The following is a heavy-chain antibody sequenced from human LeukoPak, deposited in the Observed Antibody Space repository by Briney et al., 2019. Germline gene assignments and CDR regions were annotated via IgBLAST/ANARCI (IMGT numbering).Heavy chain of an antibody. J-gene: IGHJ3*01. Sequence: PGGSLTLSCAASGFTFSTYWMHWVRQAPGKGLVWVSRINTDGSTTTNADSVKGRFTISRDNAKHTLYLQTNSLRAEDTAVYYCASGGDAFDVWGRGTMVTVSS. V-gene: IGHV3-74*01. CDR1: GFTFSTYW. CDR2: INTDGSTT. CDR3: ASGGDAFDV.